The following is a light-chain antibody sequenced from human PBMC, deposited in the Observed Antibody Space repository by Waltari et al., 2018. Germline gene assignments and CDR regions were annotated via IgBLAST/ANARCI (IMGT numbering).Light chain of an antibody. CDR1: SSDVGGHDY. V-gene: IGLV2-11*01. J-gene: IGLJ3*02. CDR2: DVS. Sequence: QSALTQPRSVSGSPGQSVTISCTGTSSDVGGHDYVPWYQQYPGKGHKLMFYDVSKRPSGVPYRFSASKSGNSASLTISGRQPEDEADYYCCAYAGSYFIVFGGGTRLTVL. CDR3: CAYAGSYFIV.